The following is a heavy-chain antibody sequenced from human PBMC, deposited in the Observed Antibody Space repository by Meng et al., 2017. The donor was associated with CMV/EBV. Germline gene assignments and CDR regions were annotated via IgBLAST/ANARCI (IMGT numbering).Heavy chain of an antibody. V-gene: IGHV3-15*01. Sequence: LRHSCAAYGCTLTHAALTWGRQASGKGMEWIGRIKSKIDGGKRDYAAPVRGRFAISRDDSKATVYLQIDTLEIEDTGMYYCTTLLRGFWGQGTLVTVSS. J-gene: IGHJ4*02. CDR1: GCTLTHAA. D-gene: IGHD2-15*01. CDR3: TTLLRGF. CDR2: IKSKIDGGKR.